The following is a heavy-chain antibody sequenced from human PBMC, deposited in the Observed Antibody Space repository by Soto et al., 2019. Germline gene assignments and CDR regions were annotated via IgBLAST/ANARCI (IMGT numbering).Heavy chain of an antibody. CDR1: GFNFSSYE. D-gene: IGHD4-17*01. J-gene: IGHJ2*01. CDR3: ARGRDYGDGGRYWYFDL. CDR2: ISSRGSTI. V-gene: IGHV3-48*03. Sequence: EVQLVESGGGLVQPGGSLRLSCAASGFNFSSYEMNWVRQAPGKGLEWVSYISSRGSTIYYADSVKGRFTISRDNAKNSLYLQMNSLRAEDTAVYYCARGRDYGDGGRYWYFDLWGRGTLVTVSS.